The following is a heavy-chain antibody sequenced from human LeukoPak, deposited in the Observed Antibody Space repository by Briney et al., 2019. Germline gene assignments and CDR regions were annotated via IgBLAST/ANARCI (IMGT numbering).Heavy chain of an antibody. J-gene: IGHJ4*02. CDR3: ARGGVYSSPDY. D-gene: IGHD6-13*01. V-gene: IGHV3-13*04. CDR1: GFAISTYD. Sequence: GGSLRLSCAASGFAISTYDMHWVRQPIGKGLEWVSAIGTAGDTYYATSVKGRFTISREDARNSLYLQLNSLTAGDTAVYFCARGGVYSSPDYWGQGTLVTVSS. CDR2: IGTAGDT.